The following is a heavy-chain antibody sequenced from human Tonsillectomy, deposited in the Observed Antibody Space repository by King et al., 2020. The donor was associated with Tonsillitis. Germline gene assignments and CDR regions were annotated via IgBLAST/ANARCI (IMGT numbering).Heavy chain of an antibody. V-gene: IGHV4-39*01. D-gene: IGHD3-3*02. CDR2: IYYSGST. CDR1: GGSIRSSSYY. J-gene: IGHJ5*02. Sequence: QLQESGPGLVKPSETLSLTCTVSGGSIRSSSYYWGWIRQPPGKGLEWIGSIYYSGSTYYNPSLKSRVTISVDTSKNQFSLKLGPVTAADTAVYYCARHGLGISGLNWFDPWGQGTLVTVSS. CDR3: ARHGLGISGLNWFDP.